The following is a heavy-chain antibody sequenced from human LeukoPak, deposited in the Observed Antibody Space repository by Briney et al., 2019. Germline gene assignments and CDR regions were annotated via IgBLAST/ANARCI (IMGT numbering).Heavy chain of an antibody. D-gene: IGHD3-16*01. CDR3: ARDRLGGDDY. CDR2: ISYDGSNK. V-gene: IGHV3-30*03. Sequence: QPGRSLRLSCAASGFTFSSYGMHWVRQAPGKGLEWVAVISYDGSNKYYADSVKGRFTISRDNAKNSLYLQMNSLRAEDTAVYYCARDRLGGDDYWGQGTLVTVSS. J-gene: IGHJ4*02. CDR1: GFTFSSYG.